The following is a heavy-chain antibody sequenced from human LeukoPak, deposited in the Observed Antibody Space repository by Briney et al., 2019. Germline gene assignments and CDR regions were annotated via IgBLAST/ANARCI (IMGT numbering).Heavy chain of an antibody. CDR2: ISSNGGST. J-gene: IGHJ4*02. V-gene: IGHV3-64*01. CDR1: GFTFSSYA. CDR3: ARGGYDSSGYRIEDY. D-gene: IGHD3-22*01. Sequence: PGGSLRLSCAASGFTFSSYAMHWVRQAPGKGLEYVSAISSNGGSTYYANSVKGRFTISRDNSKNTLYLQMGSLRAEDMAVYYCARGGYDSSGYRIEDYWGQGTLVTVSS.